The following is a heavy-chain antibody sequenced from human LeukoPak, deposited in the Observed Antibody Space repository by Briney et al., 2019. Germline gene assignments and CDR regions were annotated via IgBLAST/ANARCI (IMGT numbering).Heavy chain of an antibody. J-gene: IGHJ5*02. CDR3: ARMYSSGWVYNWFDP. CDR1: GGSISSYY. D-gene: IGHD6-19*01. CDR2: IYYSGST. V-gene: IGHV4-59*08. Sequence: SGTLSLTCTVSGGSISSYYWSWIRQPPGKGLEWIGYIYYSGSTNYNPSLKSRVTISVDTSKNQFSLKLSSVTAADTAVYYCARMYSSGWVYNWFDPWGQGTLVTVSS.